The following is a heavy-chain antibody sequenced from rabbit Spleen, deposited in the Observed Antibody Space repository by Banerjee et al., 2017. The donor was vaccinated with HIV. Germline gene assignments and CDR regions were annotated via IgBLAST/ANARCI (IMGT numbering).Heavy chain of an antibody. V-gene: IGHV1S40*01. CDR3: ARDDHDNDYRSYFGL. CDR2: IDAGSGGTT. J-gene: IGHJ4*01. Sequence: QSLEESGGDLVKPGASLTLTCTASGFSFSSGYDMCWVRQAPGKGLELIACIDAGSGGTTGYASWAKGRFTISKTSSTTVTLQMTSLTVADTATYFCARDDHDNDYRSYFGLWGPGTLVTV. CDR1: GFSFSSGYD. D-gene: IGHD2-1*01.